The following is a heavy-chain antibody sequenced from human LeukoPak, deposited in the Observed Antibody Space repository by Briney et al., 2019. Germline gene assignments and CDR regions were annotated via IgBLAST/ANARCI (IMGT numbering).Heavy chain of an antibody. CDR2: INPNSGGT. Sequence: GASVTVSCKASGYTFTGYYMHWVRQAPGQGLEWMGRINPNSGGTNYAQKFQGRVTMTRDTSISTAYMELSRLRSDDTAVYYCARDYSGSSNWFDPWGQGTLVTVSS. D-gene: IGHD1-26*01. CDR3: ARDYSGSSNWFDP. J-gene: IGHJ5*02. CDR1: GYTFTGYY. V-gene: IGHV1-2*06.